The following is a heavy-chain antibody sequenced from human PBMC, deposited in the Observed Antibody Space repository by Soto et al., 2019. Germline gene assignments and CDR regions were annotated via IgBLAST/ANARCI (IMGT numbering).Heavy chain of an antibody. CDR2: IYPGDSDT. J-gene: IGHJ6*02. CDR3: ARPSEPTVTTGRDYYGMDV. CDR1: GYSFTSYW. D-gene: IGHD4-4*01. Sequence: PGESLKISCKGSGYSFTSYWIGWVRQMPGKGLEWKGIIYPGDSDTRYSPSFQGQVTISANKSISTAYLQWSSLKASDTAMYYCARPSEPTVTTGRDYYGMDVWGQGTTVTVSS. V-gene: IGHV5-51*01.